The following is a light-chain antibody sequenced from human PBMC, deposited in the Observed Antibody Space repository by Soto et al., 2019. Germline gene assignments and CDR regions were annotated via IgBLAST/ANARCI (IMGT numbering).Light chain of an antibody. CDR2: GAS. Sequence: EIVMTQSPATLSVSPGERATLSCRASQSVGSSLAWYQQRPGQTPRLLIYGASTRATGIPDRFSGSGSGTEFTLTISSLQSEDFAVYYGQQYNNWPLTFGGGTKVDIK. CDR1: QSVGSS. V-gene: IGKV3-15*01. CDR3: QQYNNWPLT. J-gene: IGKJ4*01.